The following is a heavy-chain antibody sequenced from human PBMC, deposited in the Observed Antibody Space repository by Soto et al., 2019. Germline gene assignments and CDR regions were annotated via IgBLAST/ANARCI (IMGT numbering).Heavy chain of an antibody. Sequence: GALRLSCAASWFTFTRYSMNWVPQAPGKGLEWVSSISSTTNYIYYVDSMKGRFTISRDNAKNSLYLEINSLRAEDTAVYYCARESEDLTSNFDYWRQRTLVTVSS. J-gene: IGHJ4*02. CDR2: ISSTTNYI. V-gene: IGHV3-21*06. CDR3: ARESEDLTSNFDY. CDR1: WFTFTRYS.